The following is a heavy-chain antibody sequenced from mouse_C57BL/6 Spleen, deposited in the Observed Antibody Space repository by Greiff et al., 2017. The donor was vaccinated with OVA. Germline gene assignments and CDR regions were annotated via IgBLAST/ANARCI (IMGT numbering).Heavy chain of an antibody. Sequence: QVQLKESGPGLVAPSQSLSITCTVSGFSLTSYGVDWVRQSPGKGLEWLGVIWGVGSTNYNSALKSRLSISKDNSKSQVFLKMNSLQTDDTAMYYCAREDSSGYGRFAYWGQGTLVTVSA. CDR3: AREDSSGYGRFAY. J-gene: IGHJ3*01. CDR1: GFSLTSYG. V-gene: IGHV2-6*01. CDR2: IWGVGST. D-gene: IGHD3-2*02.